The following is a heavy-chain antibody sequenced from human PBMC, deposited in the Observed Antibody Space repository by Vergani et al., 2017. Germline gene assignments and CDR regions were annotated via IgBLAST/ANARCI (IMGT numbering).Heavy chain of an antibody. CDR2: IYTGGST. D-gene: IGHD5-18*01. CDR1: GFTVSSNY. J-gene: IGHJ5*02. CDR3: ARVGVDTAMVRFGTFDP. V-gene: IGHV3-53*01. Sequence: EVQLVESGGGLIQPGGSLRLSCAASGFTVSSNYMSWVRQAPGKGLEWVSVIYTGGSTSYANSLKGRFTISRDNSKNTLYLQMNSLRAEDTAVYYCARVGVDTAMVRFGTFDPWGQGTLVTVSS.